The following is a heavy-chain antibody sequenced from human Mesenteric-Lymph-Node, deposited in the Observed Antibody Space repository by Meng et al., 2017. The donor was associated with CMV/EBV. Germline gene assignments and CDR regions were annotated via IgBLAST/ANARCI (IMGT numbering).Heavy chain of an antibody. CDR1: GFKFDDYA. V-gene: IGHV3-9*03. D-gene: IGHD1-26*01. J-gene: IGHJ3*01. CDR2: ISWTSGSI. Sequence: SLKISCVGSGFKFDDYAMHWVRQAPGKGLEWVSGISWTSGSIGYADSVKGRFTISRDNAKNSLYLQMNSLRGDDMALYYCAQSRGTTANAFDVWGQGTMVTVSS. CDR3: AQSRGTTANAFDV.